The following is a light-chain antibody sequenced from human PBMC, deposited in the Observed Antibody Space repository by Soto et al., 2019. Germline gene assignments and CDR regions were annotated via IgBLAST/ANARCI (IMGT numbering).Light chain of an antibody. CDR1: QSVSIN. Sequence: TVLTQSPATLSVSPGERASLSCRASQSVSINLAWYQQKPGQAPRLLTYGASTRATGIPARFSGSGSGTEFTLTINSLQSEDFAVYYCQEYDNWPPEGTFGQGTKVDI. J-gene: IGKJ1*01. V-gene: IGKV3-15*01. CDR2: GAS. CDR3: QEYDNWPPEGT.